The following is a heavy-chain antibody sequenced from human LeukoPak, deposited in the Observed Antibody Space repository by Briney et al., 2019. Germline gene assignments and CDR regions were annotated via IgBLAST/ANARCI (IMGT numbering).Heavy chain of an antibody. CDR3: ARQRAVAGTTDHYFDY. CDR1: GGSISSSSYY. D-gene: IGHD6-19*01. Sequence: SETLSLTCTVSGGSISSSSYYWGWIRQPPGKGLEWIGGIYYSGSTYYNSSLKSRVTISVDTSKNQFSLKLSSVTAADTAVYYCARQRAVAGTTDHYFDYWGQGTLVTVSS. V-gene: IGHV4-39*01. J-gene: IGHJ4*02. CDR2: IYYSGST.